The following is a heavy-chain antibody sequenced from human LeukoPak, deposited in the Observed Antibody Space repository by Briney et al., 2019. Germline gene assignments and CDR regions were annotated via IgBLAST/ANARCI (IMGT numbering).Heavy chain of an antibody. CDR2: INSDGSYT. Sequence: GGSLRLSCAASGFNFSTYCMHWVRQAPGKGLVWVSSINSDGSYTVYADSVKGRFTISRDNAKNTLYLQMNSLRTEDTAVYYCARWASSTWYYGMDVWGQGTTVIVSS. D-gene: IGHD6-13*01. CDR1: GFNFSTYC. J-gene: IGHJ6*01. V-gene: IGHV3-74*01. CDR3: ARWASSTWYYGMDV.